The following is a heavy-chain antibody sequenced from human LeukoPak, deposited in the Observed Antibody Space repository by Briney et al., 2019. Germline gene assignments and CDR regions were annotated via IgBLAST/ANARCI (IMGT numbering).Heavy chain of an antibody. D-gene: IGHD3-10*01. CDR3: AKASGSGSFDY. V-gene: IGHV3-23*01. CDR1: GFTFNNAW. CDR2: ISGSGGST. J-gene: IGHJ4*02. Sequence: GGSLRLSCAASGFTFNNAWMNWVRQAPGKGLEWVSGISGSGGSTYYADSVKGRFTISRDNSKNTLYLQMNSLRAEDTAVYYCAKASGSGSFDYWGQGTLVTVSS.